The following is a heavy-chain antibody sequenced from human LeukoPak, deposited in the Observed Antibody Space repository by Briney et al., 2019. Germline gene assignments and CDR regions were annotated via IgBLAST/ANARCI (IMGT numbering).Heavy chain of an antibody. CDR1: GFTFSTYS. CDR2: ISGSGGST. J-gene: IGHJ4*02. D-gene: IGHD3-3*01. V-gene: IGHV3-23*01. Sequence: PGGSLRLSCEASGFTFSTYSVNWVRQAPGKGLEWVSSISGSGGSTYYADSVKGRFSISRDNSKNTLDLQMTGLRAEDTALYYCAKGGQNYDFWRFDYWGQGTLVTVSS. CDR3: AKGGQNYDFWRFDY.